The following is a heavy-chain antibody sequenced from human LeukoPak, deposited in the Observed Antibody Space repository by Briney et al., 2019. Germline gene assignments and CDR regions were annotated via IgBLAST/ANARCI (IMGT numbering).Heavy chain of an antibody. CDR2: IYYSRST. CDR1: GGSISSYY. J-gene: IGHJ4*02. D-gene: IGHD6-19*01. V-gene: IGHV4-59*01. CDR3: AREFFYSSGTKSNRVDY. Sequence: SETLSLTCTVSGGSISSYYWSWIRQPPGKGLEWIGYIYYSRSTNYNPSLKSRVTISVDTSKNQFSLKLSSVTAADTAVYYCAREFFYSSGTKSNRVDYWGQGTLVTVSS.